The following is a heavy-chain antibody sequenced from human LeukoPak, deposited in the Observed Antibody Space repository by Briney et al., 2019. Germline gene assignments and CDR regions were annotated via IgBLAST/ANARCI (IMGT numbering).Heavy chain of an antibody. D-gene: IGHD4-17*01. CDR1: GFIFNNYA. J-gene: IGHJ3*01. Sequence: GGSLRLSCAGSGFIFNNYAMHWVRQAPGKGLEWVSGISWNSGGIGYADSVKGRFTISRDNAKNSLYLQLSSLRGDDTALYYCVKSVGDDYGDYDAFDVWGQGTMVTVSS. CDR2: ISWNSGGI. CDR3: VKSVGDDYGDYDAFDV. V-gene: IGHV3-9*01.